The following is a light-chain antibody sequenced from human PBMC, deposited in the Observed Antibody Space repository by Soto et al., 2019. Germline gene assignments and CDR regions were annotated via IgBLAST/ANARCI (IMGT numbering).Light chain of an antibody. J-gene: IGLJ3*02. Sequence: QSVLTQPPSASGTPGQRVTISCSGSSYNIGSNYVYWHQQFPGTAPRLLIYRNNQRPSGVPDRFSGSKSGTSASLAISGLRSEDEAEYYCAVRDDSLSGWAFGGGTQLTVL. CDR1: SYNIGSNY. V-gene: IGLV1-47*01. CDR2: RNN. CDR3: AVRDDSLSGWA.